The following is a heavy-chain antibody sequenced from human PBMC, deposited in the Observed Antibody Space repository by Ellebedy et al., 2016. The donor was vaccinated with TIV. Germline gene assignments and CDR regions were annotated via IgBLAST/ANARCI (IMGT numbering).Heavy chain of an antibody. CDR1: GFSFSSYW. D-gene: IGHD4-17*01. CDR2: IRQDGNDK. V-gene: IGHV3-7*01. Sequence: GGSLRLSCAASGFSFSSYWMSWVRQAPGKGLEWVANIRQDGNDKYYVDSVKGRFTISRDNAKNSLYLQMNSLRAEDTAVYYCATDGSYGDYLSPTHAFAIWGQGTLVTVSS. J-gene: IGHJ4*02. CDR3: ATDGSYGDYLSPTHAFAI.